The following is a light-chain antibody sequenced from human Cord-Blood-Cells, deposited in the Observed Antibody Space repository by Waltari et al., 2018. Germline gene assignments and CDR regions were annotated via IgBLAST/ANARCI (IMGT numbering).Light chain of an antibody. J-gene: IGKJ1*01. V-gene: IGKV3-20*01. CDR2: GAS. Sequence: PGERATVSCRASQSVSRALAWYQQKPGQAPRLLVYGASTRATGIPDRFSGSGSGTDFSLTISRLEPDDFAVYYSQHYLRVPVTFGQGTPVEI. CDR1: QSVSRA. CDR3: QHYLRVPVT.